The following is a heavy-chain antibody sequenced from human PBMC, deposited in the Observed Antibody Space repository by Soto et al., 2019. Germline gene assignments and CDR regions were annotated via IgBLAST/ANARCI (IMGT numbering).Heavy chain of an antibody. CDR3: AKDAVSGDGLWLMDH. J-gene: IGHJ4*02. D-gene: IGHD4-17*01. Sequence: GGSLRLSCAASGFTFNRYAMTWVRQAPGKGLECVAGIFGNGGGIEYADSVKGRFTISRDNSKNILYLQMNSLRAEDTAVYFCAKDAVSGDGLWLMDHWGQGTLVTVSS. V-gene: IGHV3-23*01. CDR2: IFGNGGGI. CDR1: GFTFNRYA.